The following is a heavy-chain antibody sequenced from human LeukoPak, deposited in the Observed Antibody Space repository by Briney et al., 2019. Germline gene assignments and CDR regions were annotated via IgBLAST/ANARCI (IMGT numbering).Heavy chain of an antibody. V-gene: IGHV4-39*07. D-gene: IGHD1-26*01. CDR2: ISYSGST. J-gene: IGHJ6*02. CDR3: AKDLSEWEALRGFYFYYAMDV. CDR1: GGSIDSGSYY. Sequence: ASETLSLTCTVSGGSIDSGSYYWNWIRQPPGKGLEWIGSISYSGSTHYIPSLKSRVTISVDTSKIQFSLKLSSVTAADTALYYCAKDLSEWEALRGFYFYYAMDVWGQGTTVTVSS.